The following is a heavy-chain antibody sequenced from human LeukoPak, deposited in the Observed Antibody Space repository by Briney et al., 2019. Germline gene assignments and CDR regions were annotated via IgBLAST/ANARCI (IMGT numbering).Heavy chain of an antibody. D-gene: IGHD5-18*01. CDR2: IYYSGST. Sequence: SETLSLTCTVSGGSISSYYWTWIRQPPGKGLEWIGYIYYSGSTNYNPSLRSRVTISVDTSKNQFSLKLSSVTAADTAVYYCARVYSYGAYYFDYWGQGTLVTVSS. CDR3: ARVYSYGAYYFDY. CDR1: GGSISSYY. J-gene: IGHJ4*02. V-gene: IGHV4-59*08.